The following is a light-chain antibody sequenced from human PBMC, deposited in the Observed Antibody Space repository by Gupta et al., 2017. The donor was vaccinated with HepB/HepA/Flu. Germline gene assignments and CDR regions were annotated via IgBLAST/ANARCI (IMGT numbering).Light chain of an antibody. CDR1: QSLLHSNGYNY. V-gene: IGKV2-28*01. J-gene: IGKJ3*01. CDR3: MQALQTPLFT. Sequence: DIVMTQSPLSLPVTPGEPASISCRSSQSLLHSNGYNYLDWYLQKPGQSPQLLIYLGSNRASGVPDRCSGSGSGTDFTLKISRGEAEDVGVYYCMQALQTPLFTFGPGTKVDIK. CDR2: LGS.